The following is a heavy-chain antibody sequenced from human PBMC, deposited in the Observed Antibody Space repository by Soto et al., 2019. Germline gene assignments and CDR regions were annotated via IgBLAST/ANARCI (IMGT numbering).Heavy chain of an antibody. CDR2: ISSSSYI. Sequence: GGSLRLSCAASGFTFSSYSMNWVRQAPGKGLEWVSSISSSSYIYYADSVKGRFTISRDNAKNSLYLQMNSLRAEDTAVYYCARDQPDIVVVVAALDAFDIWGQGTMVTVSS. CDR3: ARDQPDIVVVVAALDAFDI. CDR1: GFTFSSYS. J-gene: IGHJ3*02. V-gene: IGHV3-21*01. D-gene: IGHD2-15*01.